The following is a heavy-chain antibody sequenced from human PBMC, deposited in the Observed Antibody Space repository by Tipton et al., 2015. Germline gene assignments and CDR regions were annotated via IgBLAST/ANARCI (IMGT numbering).Heavy chain of an antibody. CDR2: ISAGASSI. V-gene: IGHV3-21*01. J-gene: IGHJ4*02. CDR3: ARDRGDYCDSPR. D-gene: IGHD3-22*01. Sequence: GSLRLSCAASGFTFDSYAMTWVRQAPGKGLERVAGISAGASSIFHADSVKGRFTFSRDNAKNSLYLQMNSLRAEDTAVYYCARDRGDYCDSPRWGQGTLVTVSS. CDR1: GFTFDSYA.